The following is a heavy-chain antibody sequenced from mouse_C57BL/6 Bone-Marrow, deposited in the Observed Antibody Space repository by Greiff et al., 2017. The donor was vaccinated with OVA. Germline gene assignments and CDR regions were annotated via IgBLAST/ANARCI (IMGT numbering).Heavy chain of an antibody. CDR1: GFTFSSYG. CDR3: ATHFPSIYTVVATYAMDD. V-gene: IGHV5-6*01. CDR2: ISSGGSYT. Sequence: EVKVVESGGDLVKPGGSLKLSCAASGFTFSSYGMSWVRQTPDKRLEWVATISSGGSYTYYPDSVKGRFTISRDNAKNTLSLQMRSLKSEDTAMYCWATHFPSIYTVVATYAMDDWGKGTSVTVSS. J-gene: IGHJ4*01. D-gene: IGHD1-1*01.